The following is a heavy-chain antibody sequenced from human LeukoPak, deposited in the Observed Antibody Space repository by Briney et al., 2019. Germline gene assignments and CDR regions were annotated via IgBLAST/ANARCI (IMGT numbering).Heavy chain of an antibody. J-gene: IGHJ3*02. CDR2: IYYSGST. D-gene: IGHD2-21*02. V-gene: IGHV4-59*08. CDR1: GGSISSYY. Sequence: PSETLSLTCTASGGSISSYYWSWIRQPPGKGLEWIGYIYYSGSTNYNPSLKSRVTISVDTSKNQFSLKLSSVTAADTAVYYCARGLQLAYCGGDCCPRDAFDIWGQGTMVTVSS. CDR3: ARGLQLAYCGGDCCPRDAFDI.